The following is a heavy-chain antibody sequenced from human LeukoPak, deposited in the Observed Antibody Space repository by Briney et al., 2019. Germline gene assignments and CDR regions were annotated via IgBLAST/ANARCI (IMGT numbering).Heavy chain of an antibody. D-gene: IGHD3-22*01. V-gene: IGHV4-59*01. CDR2: IYYGGST. J-gene: IGHJ4*02. Sequence: PSETLSLTCTVSGGSISSYYWSWIREPPGKGLEWIGYIYYGGSTDYNPSLKSRVPISKDTSKTQFSLRLSSVTAADTAVYYCARARLDSSGRFDYWGQGTLVTVSS. CDR3: ARARLDSSGRFDY. CDR1: GGSISSYY.